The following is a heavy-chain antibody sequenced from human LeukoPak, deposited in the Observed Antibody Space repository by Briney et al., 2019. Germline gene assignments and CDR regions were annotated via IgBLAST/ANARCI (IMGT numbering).Heavy chain of an antibody. D-gene: IGHD2-15*01. CDR1: GGSISSGDYY. CDR3: ARDPDCSGGSCCP. CDR2: IYYSGST. V-gene: IGHV4-30-4*01. J-gene: IGHJ5*02. Sequence: PSETLSLTCTVSGGSISSGDYYWNWIRQPPGKGLEWIGYIYYSGSTYYNPSLKSRVTISVDTSKNQFSLKPSSVTAADTAVYYCARDPDCSGGSCCPWGQGTLVTVSS.